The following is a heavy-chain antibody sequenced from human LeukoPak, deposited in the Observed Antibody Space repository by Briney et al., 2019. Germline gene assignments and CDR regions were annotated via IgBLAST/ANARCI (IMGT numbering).Heavy chain of an antibody. Sequence: GESLKISCKGSGYSFTNSWIAWVRQMPGKGLEWMGIIFPGDSDITYSPSFQGQVTISADKSIRTAYLQWSSLKASDTAMYYCARRSPSGKDSDFTARLFDTWGQGTLVSVSS. D-gene: IGHD3-3*01. J-gene: IGHJ5*02. V-gene: IGHV5-51*01. CDR3: ARRSPSGKDSDFTARLFDT. CDR2: IFPGDSDI. CDR1: GYSFTNSW.